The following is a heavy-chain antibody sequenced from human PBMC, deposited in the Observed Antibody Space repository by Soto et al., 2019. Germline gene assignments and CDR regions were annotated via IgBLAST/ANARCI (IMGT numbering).Heavy chain of an antibody. V-gene: IGHV4-30-4*01. CDR3: ARDTLTGYYRPYFDY. CDR1: GGSISSGDYY. Sequence: SETLSLTCTVSGGSISSGDYYWSWIRQPPGKGLEWIGYIYYSGSTYYNPSLKSRVTISVDTSKNQFSLKLSSVTAADTAVYYCARDTLTGYYRPYFDYWGQGTLVTSPQ. CDR2: IYYSGST. D-gene: IGHD3-9*01. J-gene: IGHJ4*02.